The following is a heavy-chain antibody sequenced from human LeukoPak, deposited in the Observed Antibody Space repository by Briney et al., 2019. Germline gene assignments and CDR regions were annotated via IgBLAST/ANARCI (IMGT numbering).Heavy chain of an antibody. CDR1: GGSFSGYY. Sequence: SETLSLTCVVYGGSFSGYYWSWIRQPPGKGLEWIGEINHSGSTNYNPSLKSRVTISVDTSKNQFSLKLSSVTAADTAVYYCARVRYSSSWAFDYWGQGTLVTVSS. J-gene: IGHJ4*02. V-gene: IGHV4-34*01. CDR2: INHSGST. D-gene: IGHD6-13*01. CDR3: ARVRYSSSWAFDY.